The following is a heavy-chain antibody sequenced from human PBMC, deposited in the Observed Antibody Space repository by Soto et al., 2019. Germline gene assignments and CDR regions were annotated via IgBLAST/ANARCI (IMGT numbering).Heavy chain of an antibody. CDR3: AKVGALFGVVPSGMDV. V-gene: IGHV3-30*18. J-gene: IGHJ6*02. Sequence: GGSLRLSCAASGFTFSIYGIHGVRKAPGKGLEWVAVISYDGSNKYYADSVKGRFTISRDNSKNTLYLQMNSLRAEDSAVFYFAKVGALFGVVPSGMDVWGQGTTVTVSS. D-gene: IGHD3-3*01. CDR1: GFTFSIYG. CDR2: ISYDGSNK.